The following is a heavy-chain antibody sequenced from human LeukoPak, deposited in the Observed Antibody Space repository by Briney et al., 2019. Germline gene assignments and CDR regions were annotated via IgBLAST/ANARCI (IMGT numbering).Heavy chain of an antibody. D-gene: IGHD3-10*01. Sequence: GGSLRLSCAASGFTSSSYAMHWVRQAPGKGLEWVAVISYDGSNKYYADSVKGRFTISRDNSKNTLYLQMNSLRAEDTAVYYCARDDYYAIDYWGQGTLVTVSS. V-gene: IGHV3-30-3*01. CDR1: GFTSSSYA. CDR2: ISYDGSNK. J-gene: IGHJ4*02. CDR3: ARDDYYAIDY.